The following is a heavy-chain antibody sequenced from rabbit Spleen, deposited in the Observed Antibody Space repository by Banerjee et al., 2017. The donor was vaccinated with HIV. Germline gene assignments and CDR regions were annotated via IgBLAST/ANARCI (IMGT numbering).Heavy chain of an antibody. CDR3: ARDAGTYDYIDGYFNL. Sequence: QEQLVEYGGDLVQPEGSLTLTCKASGLDFSSSYWICWVRQAPGKGLEWIACIVTGSSGSTYYASWAKGRFTISKTSSTTVTLQMTSLTVADTATYFCARDAGTYDYIDGYFNLWGQGTLVTVS. J-gene: IGHJ4*01. CDR2: IVTGSSGST. D-gene: IGHD4-2*01. V-gene: IGHV1S45*01. CDR1: GLDFSSSYW.